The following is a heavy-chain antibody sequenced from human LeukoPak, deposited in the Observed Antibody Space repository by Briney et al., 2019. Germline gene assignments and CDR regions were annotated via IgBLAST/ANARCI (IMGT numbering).Heavy chain of an antibody. J-gene: IGHJ3*02. V-gene: IGHV3-23*01. CDR1: GFTFSSYA. Sequence: GGSLRLSCAASGFTFSSYAMHWVRQAPGKGLEWVSAISGSGGSTYYADSVKGRFTISRDNSKNTLYLQMNSLRAEDTAVYYCAKGYSSSSDAFDIWGQGTMVTVSS. D-gene: IGHD6-6*01. CDR3: AKGYSSSSDAFDI. CDR2: ISGSGGST.